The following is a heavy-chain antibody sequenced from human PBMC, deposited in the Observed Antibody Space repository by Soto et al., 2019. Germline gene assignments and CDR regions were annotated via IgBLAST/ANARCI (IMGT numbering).Heavy chain of an antibody. CDR3: ARDPAERYNWNYRPESRHNYGMDV. D-gene: IGHD1-7*01. CDR1: GGTFSSYA. Sequence: ASVKVSCKASGGTFSSYAISWVRQAPGQGLEWMGGIIPIFGTANYAQKFQGRVTITADESTSTAYMELSSLRFEDTAVYYCARDPAERYNWNYRPESRHNYGMDVWGQGTTVTVSS. J-gene: IGHJ6*02. V-gene: IGHV1-69*13. CDR2: IIPIFGTA.